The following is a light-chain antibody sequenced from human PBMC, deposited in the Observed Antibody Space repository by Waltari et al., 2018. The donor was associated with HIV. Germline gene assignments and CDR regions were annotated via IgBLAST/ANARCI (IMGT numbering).Light chain of an antibody. J-gene: IGLJ3*02. CDR2: LEGSGRF. CDR1: RGQSNFI. CDR3: ETWDTNTEV. Sequence: HHVLTQSCSGSAAFGSLVTNTCTRDRGQSNFIVTWHRQQPGKAPRYLMKLEGSGRFSRGSAVPDRFSGSSSGAYRYLTISNLQSDDEADYYCETWDTNTEVFGGGTKLTVL. V-gene: IGLV4-60*03.